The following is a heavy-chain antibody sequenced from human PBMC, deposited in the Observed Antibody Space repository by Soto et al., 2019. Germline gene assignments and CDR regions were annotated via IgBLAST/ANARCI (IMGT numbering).Heavy chain of an antibody. CDR3: ARPYSVGAISFDY. D-gene: IGHD1-26*01. CDR2: MSPNSGNT. V-gene: IGHV1-8*02. J-gene: IGHJ4*02. CDR1: GYTFTSYG. Sequence: GASVKVSCKASGYTFTSYGISWVRQAPGQGFEYLGWMSPNSGNTGYVKKFQGRVTMTRDTSMSTAYMELSSLRSEDTAVYYCARPYSVGAISFDYWGQGTLVTVSS.